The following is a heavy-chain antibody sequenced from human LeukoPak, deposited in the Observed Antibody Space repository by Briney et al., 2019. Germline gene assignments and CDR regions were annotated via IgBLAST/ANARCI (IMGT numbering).Heavy chain of an antibody. D-gene: IGHD2-2*01. CDR1: GFTFDDYG. CDR2: INWNGGST. J-gene: IGHJ5*02. Sequence: GGSLRLSCAASGFTFDDYGMSWVRQAPGKGLEWVSGINWNGGSTGYADSVKGRFTISRDDAKNSLYLQMNSLRAEDTALYYCARDGCSSTTCYQPYFDPWGQGTLVTVSS. CDR3: ARDGCSSTTCYQPYFDP. V-gene: IGHV3-20*04.